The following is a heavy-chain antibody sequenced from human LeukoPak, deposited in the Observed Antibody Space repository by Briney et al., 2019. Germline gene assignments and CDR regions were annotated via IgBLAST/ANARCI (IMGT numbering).Heavy chain of an antibody. D-gene: IGHD3-3*01. CDR2: ISWSSASI. CDR1: GFIFDDYA. Sequence: SGGSLRLSCAASGFIFDDYAMHWVRQGPGKGLEWVSGISWSSASIGYADSVKGRFTISRDNAKNSLYLQMNSLRAEDTALYYCAKDTSITIFGVVSSYYGMDVWGQGTTVTVSS. J-gene: IGHJ6*02. CDR3: AKDTSITIFGVVSSYYGMDV. V-gene: IGHV3-9*01.